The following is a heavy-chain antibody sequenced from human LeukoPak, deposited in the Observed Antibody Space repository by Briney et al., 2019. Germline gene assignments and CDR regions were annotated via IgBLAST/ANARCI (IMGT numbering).Heavy chain of an antibody. CDR1: GGTFSSYA. CDR3: ARCPLTEGQYVD. J-gene: IGHJ4*02. CDR2: IIPIFGTA. Sequence: SVKVSCKASGGTFSSYAISWVRQARGQGLEWMGGIIPIFGTANYAQKFQGTVTITTDESTSTAYMELSSLRSEDTAVYYCARCPLTEGQYVDWGQGTLVTVSS. D-gene: IGHD3-16*01. V-gene: IGHV1-69*05.